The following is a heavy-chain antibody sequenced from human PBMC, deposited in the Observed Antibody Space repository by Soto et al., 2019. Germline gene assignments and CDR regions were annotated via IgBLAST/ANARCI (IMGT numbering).Heavy chain of an antibody. J-gene: IGHJ3*02. V-gene: IGHV4-59*01. Sequence: SETQSLTCTVSGGSISSYYWSWIRQPPGKGLEWIGYIYYSGSTNYNPSLKSRVTISVDTSKNQFSLKLSSVTAADTAVYYCARDWPSGVTRPAAFDIWGQGTMVTVSS. CDR1: GGSISSYY. D-gene: IGHD1-26*01. CDR2: IYYSGST. CDR3: ARDWPSGVTRPAAFDI.